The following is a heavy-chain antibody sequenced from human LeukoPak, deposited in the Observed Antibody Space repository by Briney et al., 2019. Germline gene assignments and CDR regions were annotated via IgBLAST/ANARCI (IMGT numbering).Heavy chain of an antibody. CDR2: INPNSGGT. Sequence: APVKVSCKASGYTFTGYYMHWVRQAPGQGLEWMGWINPNSGGTNYAQKFQGRVTMTRDTSISTAYMELSRLRSDDTAVYYCAREAGFWSGYYIGGSDYWGQGTLVTVSS. CDR1: GYTFTGYY. D-gene: IGHD3-3*01. V-gene: IGHV1-2*02. J-gene: IGHJ4*02. CDR3: AREAGFWSGYYIGGSDY.